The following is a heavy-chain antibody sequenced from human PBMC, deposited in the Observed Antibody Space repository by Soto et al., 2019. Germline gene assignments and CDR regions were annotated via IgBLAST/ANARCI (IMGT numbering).Heavy chain of an antibody. CDR2: IIPIFGTA. V-gene: IGHV1-69*13. CDR1: GGTFSSYA. D-gene: IGHD1-26*01. CDR3: ARDRGGEWELLNYYGMDV. Sequence: GASVKVSCKASGGTFSSYAISWVRQAPGQGLEWMGGIIPIFGTANYAQKFQGRVTITADESTSTAYMELSSLRSEDTAVYYCARDRGGEWELLNYYGMDVWGQGTTVTSP. J-gene: IGHJ6*02.